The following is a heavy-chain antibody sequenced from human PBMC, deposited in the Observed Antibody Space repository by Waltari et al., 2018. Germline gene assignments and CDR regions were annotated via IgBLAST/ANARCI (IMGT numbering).Heavy chain of an antibody. CDR1: GFTFRSYA. D-gene: IGHD5-12*01. V-gene: IGHV3-23*04. Sequence: EVQLVESGGGLVQPGGSLRLSCAAYGFTFRSYAMSWGRQAPGRGLEWVSSISGSDGRTNYADSAKGRFTISRDNVKNTLFLQMNSLRADDAAVYYCAKDLGGFSGSHWYFDLWGRGTLVTVSS. CDR2: ISGSDGRT. J-gene: IGHJ2*01. CDR3: AKDLGGFSGSHWYFDL.